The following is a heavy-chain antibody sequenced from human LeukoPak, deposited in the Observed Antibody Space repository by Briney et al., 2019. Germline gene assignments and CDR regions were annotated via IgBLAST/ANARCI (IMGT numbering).Heavy chain of an antibody. V-gene: IGHV4-59*01. CDR1: GDPFTSYH. J-gene: IGHJ4*02. D-gene: IGHD3-16*01. CDR2: VSSSGRT. Sequence: SETLSLTCTVSGDPFTSYHWSWLRQPPGKGLEWIGYVSSSGRTSDNPSLKSRLTISVDTSKNQFSLKLSSVTAADTAVYYCARVGRGDHTWGSYSCDHWGQGTPVSVSS. CDR3: ARVGRGDHTWGSYSCDH.